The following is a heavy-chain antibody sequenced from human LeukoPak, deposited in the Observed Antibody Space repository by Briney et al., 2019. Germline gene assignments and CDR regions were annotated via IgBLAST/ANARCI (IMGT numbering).Heavy chain of an antibody. J-gene: IGHJ4*02. CDR1: GGSFSGYY. D-gene: IGHD3-16*01. V-gene: IGHV4-34*01. CDR2: INHSGST. Sequence: PSETLPLTCGVYGGSFSGYYWTYIRQPPGKGPEWIGEINHSGSTNYNPSLKSRVTISVDTSKNEFSLRLNSVTAADTAVYYCATFRWGVGFEYWGQGTLVTVSS. CDR3: ATFRWGVGFEY.